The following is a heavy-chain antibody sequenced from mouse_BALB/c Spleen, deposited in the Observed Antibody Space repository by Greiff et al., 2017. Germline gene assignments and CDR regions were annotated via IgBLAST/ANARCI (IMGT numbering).Heavy chain of an antibody. D-gene: IGHD3-1*01. CDR2: IYPGSGST. CDR3: TRGEKSRGFAY. CDR1: GYTFTSYW. V-gene: IGHV1S22*01. Sequence: LQQPGSELVRPGASVKLSCKASGYTFTSYWMHWVKQRHGQGLEWIGNIYPGSGSTNYDEKFKSKGTLTVDTSSSTAYMHLSSLTSEDSAVYYCTRGEKSRGFAYWGQGTLVTVSA. J-gene: IGHJ3*01.